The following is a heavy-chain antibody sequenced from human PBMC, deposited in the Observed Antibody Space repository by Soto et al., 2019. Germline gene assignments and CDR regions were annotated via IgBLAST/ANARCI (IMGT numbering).Heavy chain of an antibody. J-gene: IGHJ4*02. CDR2: IIPIFGTA. CDR1: GGSFSRYA. CDR3: ARIRKGSGYRCGTDY. Sequence: SVSVSCKASGGSFSRYAISWVRQAPGQGLEWMGGIIPIFGTANYAQKFQGRVTITADESTSTAYMELSSLRSEDTAVYYCARIRKGSGYRCGTDYSGTATLVTV. D-gene: IGHD5-18*01. V-gene: IGHV1-69*13.